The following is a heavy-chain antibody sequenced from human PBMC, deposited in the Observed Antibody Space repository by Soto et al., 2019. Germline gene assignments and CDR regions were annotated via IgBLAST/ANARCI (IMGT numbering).Heavy chain of an antibody. CDR1: GFTFSSYA. CDR2: ISYDGSNK. J-gene: IGHJ4*02. CDR3: AREGYYGYFDY. D-gene: IGHD1-26*01. Sequence: GGSLRLSCAASGFTFSSYAMHWVRQAPGKGLEWVAVISYDGSNKYYADSVKGRFTISRDNSKNTLYLQMNSLRAEDTAVYYCAREGYYGYFDYWGQGTLVTVSS. V-gene: IGHV3-30-3*01.